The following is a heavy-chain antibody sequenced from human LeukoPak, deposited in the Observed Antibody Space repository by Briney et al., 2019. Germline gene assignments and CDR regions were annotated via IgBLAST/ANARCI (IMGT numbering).Heavy chain of an antibody. D-gene: IGHD6-13*01. Sequence: GRSLRLSCAASGFTFDDYAMHWVRQAPGKGLEWVSGITWNSGGIGYADSVKGRFTISRDNARNSLYLQMNSLRPEDTALYYCAILVATGKNFGYWGQGTLVTVSS. J-gene: IGHJ4*02. CDR2: ITWNSGGI. V-gene: IGHV3-9*01. CDR1: GFTFDDYA. CDR3: AILVATGKNFGY.